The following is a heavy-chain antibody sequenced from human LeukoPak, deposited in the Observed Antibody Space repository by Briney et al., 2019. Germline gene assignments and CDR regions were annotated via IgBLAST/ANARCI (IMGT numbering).Heavy chain of an antibody. CDR3: ATGAANGASYYGL. CDR2: IKGDGTKT. V-gene: IGHV3-74*01. CDR1: GFTFSNYW. J-gene: IGHJ4*02. Sequence: GGSLRLSCAASGFTFSNYWMHWVRQAPGKGLEWVSRIKGDGTKTDFADSVKGRFTISRDNAKNTLYLQMNSLTAEDTAVYFCATGAANGASYYGLWGQGTLVTASS. D-gene: IGHD2-8*01.